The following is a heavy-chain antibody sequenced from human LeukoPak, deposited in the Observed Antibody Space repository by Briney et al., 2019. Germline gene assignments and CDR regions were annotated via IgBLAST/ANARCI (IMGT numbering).Heavy chain of an antibody. Sequence: GGSLRLSCAASGFNATSNYMSWVRQAPGKGLEWVSVIYTGGTTYYADSVKGRFTMSRQHSKNTLFLQMDSLRAEDTAVYYCARGGFCTDWFDPWGQGTLVTVSS. V-gene: IGHV3-53*04. J-gene: IGHJ5*02. CDR2: IYTGGTT. CDR3: ARGGFCTDWFDP. D-gene: IGHD2-8*01. CDR1: GFNATSNY.